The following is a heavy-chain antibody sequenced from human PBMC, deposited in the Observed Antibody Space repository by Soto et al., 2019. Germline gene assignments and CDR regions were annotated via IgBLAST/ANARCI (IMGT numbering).Heavy chain of an antibody. Sequence: GGSLRLSCATSGFTFTSYSMNWVRQAPGRGLEWLSYISSSSNTIFYADSVKGRFTISRDSANSSLYLQLTSLRDDDTALYFCARGFGSRRGPFDFWCQGTPVTVS. D-gene: IGHD3-10*01. V-gene: IGHV3-48*02. CDR1: GFTFTSYS. J-gene: IGHJ4*02. CDR3: ARGFGSRRGPFDF. CDR2: ISSSSNTI.